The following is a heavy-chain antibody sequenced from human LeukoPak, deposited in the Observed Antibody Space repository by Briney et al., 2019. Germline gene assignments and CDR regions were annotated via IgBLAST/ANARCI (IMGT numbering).Heavy chain of an antibody. D-gene: IGHD2-2*01. Sequence: GGSLRLSRAASGFTFNYYCMHWVRQAPGKGLEWVAFIRYDGSNKYYTDPVKGRFTISRDNSKNTLYLQMNSLRAEDTAVYYCAKARRYCSSTSCFRPFDYWGQGTLVTVSS. CDR3: AKARRYCSSTSCFRPFDY. CDR2: IRYDGSNK. V-gene: IGHV3-30*02. J-gene: IGHJ4*02. CDR1: GFTFNYYC.